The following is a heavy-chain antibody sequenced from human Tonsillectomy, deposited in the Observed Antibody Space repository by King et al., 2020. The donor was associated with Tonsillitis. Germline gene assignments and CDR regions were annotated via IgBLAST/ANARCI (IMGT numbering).Heavy chain of an antibody. CDR2: ISSTSSFT. J-gene: IGHJ6*02. Sequence: VQLVESGGGLVKPGGSLRLSCAASGFTFSDYYMSWIRQAPGKGLEWVSYISSTSSFTNYADSVKGRFIISRDNAKNSLYLQMNSLRAEDTAVYYCARVAETTVYYYGMDVGGQGTTVTVSS. CDR3: ARVAETTVYYYGMDV. CDR1: GFTFSDYY. V-gene: IGHV3-11*06. D-gene: IGHD4-17*01.